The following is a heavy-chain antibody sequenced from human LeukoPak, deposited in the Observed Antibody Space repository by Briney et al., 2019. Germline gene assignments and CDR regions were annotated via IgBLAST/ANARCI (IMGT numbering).Heavy chain of an antibody. V-gene: IGHV1-69*13. Sequence: ASVKVSCKASGGTFSSYAISWVRQAPGQGLEWMGGIIPIFGTANYAQKFQGRVTITADESTSTAYMELSSLRSEDTAVYYCARGNSLEWLTYFDYWGQGTLVTVSS. D-gene: IGHD3-3*01. J-gene: IGHJ4*02. CDR2: IIPIFGTA. CDR1: GGTFSSYA. CDR3: ARGNSLEWLTYFDY.